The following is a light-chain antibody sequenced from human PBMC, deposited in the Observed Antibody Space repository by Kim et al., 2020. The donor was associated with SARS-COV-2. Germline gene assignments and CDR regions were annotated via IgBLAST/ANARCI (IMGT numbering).Light chain of an antibody. CDR2: GAS. CDR1: QGFSSH. V-gene: IGKV3-15*01. J-gene: IGKJ1*01. Sequence: VSPGESAALSGRASQGFSSHLAWYQQRPGQVPRLLIYGASTRATGIPARFSGSGSGTEFILTISSLQSEDFAVYYCQQYDSWPRTFGQGTKVDIK. CDR3: QQYDSWPRT.